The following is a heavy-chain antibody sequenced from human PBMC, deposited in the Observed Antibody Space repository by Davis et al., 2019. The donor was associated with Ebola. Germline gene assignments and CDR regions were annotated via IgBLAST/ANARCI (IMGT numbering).Heavy chain of an antibody. D-gene: IGHD6-6*01. V-gene: IGHV1-2*04. Sequence: AASVKVSCKASGYTFTGYYMHWVRQAPGQGLEWMGWINPNSGGTNYAQKFQGWVTMTRDTSISTAYMELSSLRSEDTAVYYCARDNGGSSPHYYYYYYGMDVWGQGTTVTVSS. CDR2: INPNSGGT. CDR1: GYTFTGYY. J-gene: IGHJ6*02. CDR3: ARDNGGSSPHYYYYYYGMDV.